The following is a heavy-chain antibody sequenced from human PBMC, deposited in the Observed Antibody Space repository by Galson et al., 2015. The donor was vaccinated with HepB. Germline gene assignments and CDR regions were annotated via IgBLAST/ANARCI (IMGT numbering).Heavy chain of an antibody. D-gene: IGHD5-18*01. CDR3: ARLGYSYGFDY. Sequence: SLRLSCAASGFTVSNNYMSWVRQAPGKGLEWVSVIYSGGSTYYADSVKGRFTISRDNSKNTLYFQMNSLRAEDTAVYYCARLGYSYGFDYWGQGSLVTVSS. CDR1: GFTVSNNY. J-gene: IGHJ4*02. CDR2: IYSGGST. V-gene: IGHV3-66*01.